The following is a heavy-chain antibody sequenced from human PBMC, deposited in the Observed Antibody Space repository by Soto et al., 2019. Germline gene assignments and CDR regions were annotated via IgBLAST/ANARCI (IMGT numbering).Heavy chain of an antibody. J-gene: IGHJ4*02. D-gene: IGHD4-17*01. Sequence: EVQLVESGGGLVQPGGSLRLSCAASGFTFSSYWMSWVRQAPGKGLEWVANIKQDGSEKYYVDSVKGRFTISRDNAKNSLYLQMNSLRAEDTAVYYCARDISIYGDYVRGYFDYWGQGTLVTVSS. V-gene: IGHV3-7*01. CDR1: GFTFSSYW. CDR3: ARDISIYGDYVRGYFDY. CDR2: IKQDGSEK.